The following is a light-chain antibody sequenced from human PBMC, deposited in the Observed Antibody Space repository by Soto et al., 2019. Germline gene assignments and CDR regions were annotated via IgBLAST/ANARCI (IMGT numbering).Light chain of an antibody. CDR2: GAS. J-gene: IGKJ4*01. CDR3: QQYSNWPPVT. CDR1: QSVSTK. V-gene: IGKV3-15*01. Sequence: ETVMTQSPATLSVSPGERATLSCRASQSVSTKVAWYQQKPGQAPSLLIYGASTRATGIPARFSGSGSGTEFTLTISSPQSEDFAVYYCQQYSNWPPVTFGGGTKVEIK.